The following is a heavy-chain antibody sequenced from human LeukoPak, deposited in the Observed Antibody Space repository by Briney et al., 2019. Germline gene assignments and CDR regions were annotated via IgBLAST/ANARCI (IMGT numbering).Heavy chain of an antibody. CDR2: IDGDGSST. J-gene: IGHJ4*02. Sequence: PGGSLRLSCAASGFTFSNYSMHWVRQAPGKGLVWVSRIDGDGSSTNYADSMKGRFTVSRDNAKKTLYLQLNSLRAEDTAVYYCARGGGLWFGLDYWGQGNLVTVSS. V-gene: IGHV3-74*01. CDR1: GFTFSNYS. CDR3: ARGGGLWFGLDY. D-gene: IGHD3-10*01.